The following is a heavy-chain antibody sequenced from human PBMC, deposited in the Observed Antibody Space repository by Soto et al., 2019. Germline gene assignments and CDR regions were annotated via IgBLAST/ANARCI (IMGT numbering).Heavy chain of an antibody. CDR2: IIPIFGTA. J-gene: IGHJ6*04. V-gene: IGHV1-69*06. D-gene: IGHD6-6*01. CDR3: ATTPGSIAARPDYYGMEV. CDR1: GGTFSSYA. Sequence: SVKISCKASGGTFSSYAISWVRQAPGQGLEWMGGIIPIFGTANYAQKFQGRVKITADKSTSTAYMELSSLRSEDTAVYYCATTPGSIAARPDYYGMEVWGKGTKVTVSS.